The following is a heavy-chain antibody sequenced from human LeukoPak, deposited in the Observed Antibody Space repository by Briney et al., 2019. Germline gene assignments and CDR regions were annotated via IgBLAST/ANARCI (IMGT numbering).Heavy chain of an antibody. CDR1: GFTFSSYS. CDR3: ARGGGGASRGDPEYFQH. V-gene: IGHV3-21*01. D-gene: IGHD2-15*01. CDR2: IISSSSYI. Sequence: GGSLRLSCAASGFTFSSYSMNWVRQAPGKGLEWVSSIISSSSYIYYADSVKGRFTISRDNAKNSLYLQMNSLRAEDTAVYYCARGGGGASRGDPEYFQHWGQGTLVTVSS. J-gene: IGHJ1*01.